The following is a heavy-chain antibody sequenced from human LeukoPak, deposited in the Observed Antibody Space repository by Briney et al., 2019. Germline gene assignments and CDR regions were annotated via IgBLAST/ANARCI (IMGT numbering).Heavy chain of an antibody. CDR2: IYYSGST. V-gene: IGHV4-30-4*08. D-gene: IGHD3-9*01. CDR3: ARLNPSLDILTGYYIDY. J-gene: IGHJ4*02. CDR1: GGSISSGDYY. Sequence: SETLSLTCTVSGGSISSGDYYWSWIRQPPGKGLEWIGYIYYSGSTYYNPSLKSRVTISVDTSKNQFSLRLSSVAAADTAVYFCARLNPSLDILTGYYIDYWGQGTLVPVSS.